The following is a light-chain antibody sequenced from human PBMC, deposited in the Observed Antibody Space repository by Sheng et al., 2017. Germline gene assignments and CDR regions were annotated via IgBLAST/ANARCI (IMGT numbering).Light chain of an antibody. V-gene: IGKV3-15*01. CDR2: FAS. J-gene: IGKJ4*01. Sequence: EIVMTQSPAILSVSPGETATLSCRASQSIGTHLVWYVHKPGQAPRLLIQFASVRATGVPARFSGSGSGTDFTLTIRSLQSEDFAVYFCQHSHNWPLSFGGGTRLEIK. CDR3: QHSHNWPLS. CDR1: QSIGTH.